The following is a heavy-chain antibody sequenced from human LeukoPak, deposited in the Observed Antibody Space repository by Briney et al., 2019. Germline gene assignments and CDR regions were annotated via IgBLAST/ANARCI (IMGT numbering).Heavy chain of an antibody. CDR2: ISSLSGTI. CDR3: AKIFSPPYYYDSSGYPASPGDY. CDR1: GFTFSSYS. Sequence: GGSLRLSCAASGFTFSSYSMNWVRQAPGEGLEWVSYISSLSGTIYYADSVKGRFTISRDNAKNSLYLQMDSLRAEDTAVYYCAKIFSPPYYYDSSGYPASPGDYWGQGTLVTVSS. J-gene: IGHJ4*02. D-gene: IGHD3-22*01. V-gene: IGHV3-48*01.